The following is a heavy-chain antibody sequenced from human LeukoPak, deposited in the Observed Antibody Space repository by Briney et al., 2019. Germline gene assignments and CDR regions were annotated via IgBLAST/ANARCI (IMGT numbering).Heavy chain of an antibody. CDR3: ARSELLLYRRAFDI. D-gene: IGHD1-26*01. CDR2: INPSGGAT. V-gene: IGHV1-46*01. Sequence: ASVKVSCKASGYTFTFYYMHWVRQAPGQGLEWMGVINPSGGATIYAQKFQGRVTMTEDTSTDTAYMELSSLRSEDTAVYYCARSELLLYRRAFDIWGQGTMVTVSS. CDR1: GYTFTFYY. J-gene: IGHJ3*02.